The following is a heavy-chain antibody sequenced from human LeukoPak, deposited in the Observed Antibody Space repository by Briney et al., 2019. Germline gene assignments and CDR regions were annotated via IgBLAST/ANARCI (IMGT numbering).Heavy chain of an antibody. J-gene: IGHJ3*02. CDR3: AIILSRRLRLGELSLRGSFDI. Sequence: PGGSLRLSCAASGSTFSSYWMSWVRQAPGKGLEWVANIKQDGSEKYYVDSVKGRFTISRDNAKNSLYLQMNSLRAEDTAVYYCAIILSRRLRLGELSLRGSFDIWGQGTMVTVSS. V-gene: IGHV3-7*01. D-gene: IGHD3-16*02. CDR1: GSTFSSYW. CDR2: IKQDGSEK.